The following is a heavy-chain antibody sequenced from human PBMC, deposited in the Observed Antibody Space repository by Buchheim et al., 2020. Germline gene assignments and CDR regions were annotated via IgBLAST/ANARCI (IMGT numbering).Heavy chain of an antibody. V-gene: IGHV4-39*01. J-gene: IGHJ6*03. CDR3: ASRAAHSGYSSSWFFGYYYMDV. D-gene: IGHD6-13*01. CDR2: IYYSGST. Sequence: QLQLQESGPGLVKPSETLSLTCTVSGGSISSSSYYWGWIRQPPGKGLEWIGSIYYSGSTYYNPSLKSRVTISVDTSKNQFSLKLSSVTAADTAVYYCASRAAHSGYSSSWFFGYYYMDVWGKGTT. CDR1: GGSISSSSYY.